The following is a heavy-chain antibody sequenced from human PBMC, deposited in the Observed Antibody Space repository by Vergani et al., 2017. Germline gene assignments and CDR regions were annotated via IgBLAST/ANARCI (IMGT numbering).Heavy chain of an antibody. CDR2: NSGSGGST. V-gene: IGHV3-23*04. CDR3: AKDRYCSSTSCYGYMDV. J-gene: IGHJ6*03. CDR1: GFTFSSFA. D-gene: IGHD2-2*01. Sequence: EVQLVESGGSVVRPGGSLRLSCAASGFTFSSFAMGWVRQAPGKGLEGFSTNSGSGGSTYYADSVKGRFTISRDNSKNTLYLQMNSLRAEDTAVYYCAKDRYCSSTSCYGYMDVWGKXP.